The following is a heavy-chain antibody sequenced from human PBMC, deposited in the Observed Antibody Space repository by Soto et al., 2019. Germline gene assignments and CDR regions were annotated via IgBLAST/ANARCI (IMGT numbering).Heavy chain of an antibody. CDR1: GYTFTNYW. CDR2: IYPGDSDT. J-gene: IGHJ6*02. V-gene: IGHV5-51*01. CDR3: DPSIFYYGMDV. Sequence: PGESLKISCKGSGYTFTNYWIGWVRQMPGKGLEWMGIIYPGDSDTKYNPSFQGQVTISADKSITTTYLQWSSLKASDTAIYYCDPSIFYYGMDVCGQGTKVTVYS.